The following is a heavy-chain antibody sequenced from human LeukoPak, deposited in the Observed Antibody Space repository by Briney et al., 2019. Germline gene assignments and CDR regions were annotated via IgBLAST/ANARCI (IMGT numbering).Heavy chain of an antibody. Sequence: SETLSLTCTVSGGSISSYYWSWIRQPPGKGLEWIGYIYYSGGTNYNPSLKSRVTISVDTSKNQFSLKLSSVTAADTAVYYCARRSSSGNLLFDYWGQGTLVTVSS. CDR2: IYYSGGT. D-gene: IGHD3-22*01. J-gene: IGHJ4*02. CDR3: ARRSSSGNLLFDY. V-gene: IGHV4-59*08. CDR1: GGSISSYY.